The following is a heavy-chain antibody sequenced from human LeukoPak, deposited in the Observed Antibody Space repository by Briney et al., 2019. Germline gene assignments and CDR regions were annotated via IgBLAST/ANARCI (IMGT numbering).Heavy chain of an antibody. J-gene: IGHJ4*02. Sequence: GASVKVSCKASGYTFTDYYIHWLRQARGQGLEWMGWIIPNNGGTNYTPKFRGRVTMTRDTSISTAYMELSRLRSDDTAVYYCARGLSIEGYNFNYWGQGTLVTVSP. D-gene: IGHD5-24*01. CDR3: ARGLSIEGYNFNY. CDR2: IIPNNGGT. CDR1: GYTFTDYY. V-gene: IGHV1-2*02.